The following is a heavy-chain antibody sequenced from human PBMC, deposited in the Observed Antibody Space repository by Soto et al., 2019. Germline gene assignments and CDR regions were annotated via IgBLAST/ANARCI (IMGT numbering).Heavy chain of an antibody. V-gene: IGHV1-8*02. CDR3: ARLRYCTNGVCPDDAFDI. Sequence: ASVKVSCKASGGTFSSYAISWVRQAPGQGLEWMGWMNPNSGNTGYAQKFQGRVTMTRNTSISTAYMELSSLRSEDTAVYYCARLRYCTNGVCPDDAFDIWGQGTMVTVSS. CDR2: MNPNSGNT. D-gene: IGHD2-8*01. J-gene: IGHJ3*02. CDR1: GGTFSSYA.